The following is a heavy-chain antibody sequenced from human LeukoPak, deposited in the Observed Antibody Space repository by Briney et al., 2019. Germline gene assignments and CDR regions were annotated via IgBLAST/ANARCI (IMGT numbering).Heavy chain of an antibody. Sequence: GGSLRRSCAASGFTVSSYAMSWVRQAPGKGLEWVSATSGSGGSTYYADSVKGRFTISRDNSKNTLYLKMNSLRDEDTAVYYCAKDPGPRSRATVTTGLPYYFDYWGQGTLVTVSS. CDR1: GFTVSSYA. CDR3: AKDPGPRSRATVTTGLPYYFDY. CDR2: TSGSGGST. D-gene: IGHD4-11*01. J-gene: IGHJ4*02. V-gene: IGHV3-23*01.